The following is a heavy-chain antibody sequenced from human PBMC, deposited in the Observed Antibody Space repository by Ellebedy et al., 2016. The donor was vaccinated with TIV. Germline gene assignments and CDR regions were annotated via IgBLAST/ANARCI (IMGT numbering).Heavy chain of an antibody. D-gene: IGHD3-10*01. Sequence: PGGSLRLSCAASGFTLSSYWMHWVRQAPGKGLVWVSRSNSDGSDTTYADSVKGRFTISRDNAKNTLYLQMDSLRAEDTAVYYCSKGWTYYYDSGPRDWGQGTLVTVSS. J-gene: IGHJ4*02. CDR1: GFTLSSYW. CDR3: SKGWTYYYDSGPRD. V-gene: IGHV3-74*01. CDR2: SNSDGSDT.